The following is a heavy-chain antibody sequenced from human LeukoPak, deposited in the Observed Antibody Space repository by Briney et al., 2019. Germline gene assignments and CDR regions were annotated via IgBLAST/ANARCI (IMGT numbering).Heavy chain of an antibody. V-gene: IGHV1-2*02. CDR3: ARVVAALYAFDI. Sequence: GASVKVSCKASGYTFTGHYMHWVRQAPGQGLEWMGWINPNSGGTNYAQKFQGRVTMTRDTSISTAYMELSRLRSDDTAVYYCARVVAALYAFDIWGQGTMVTVSS. J-gene: IGHJ3*02. D-gene: IGHD2-15*01. CDR1: GYTFTGHY. CDR2: INPNSGGT.